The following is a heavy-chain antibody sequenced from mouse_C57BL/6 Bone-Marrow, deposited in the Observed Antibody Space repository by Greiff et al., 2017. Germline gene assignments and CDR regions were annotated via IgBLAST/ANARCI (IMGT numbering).Heavy chain of an antibody. CDR3: ARSTMVTTYYFDY. D-gene: IGHD2-1*01. V-gene: IGHV2-2*01. CDR2: IWCGGST. Sequence: VQLQQSGPGLVQPSQSLSITCTVSGFSLTSYGVHWVRQSPGKGLEWLGVIWCGGSTDYNAAFISRLSISKDNSKSQVFFKMNSLQADDTAIYYCARSTMVTTYYFDYWGQGTTLTVSS. J-gene: IGHJ2*01. CDR1: GFSLTSYG.